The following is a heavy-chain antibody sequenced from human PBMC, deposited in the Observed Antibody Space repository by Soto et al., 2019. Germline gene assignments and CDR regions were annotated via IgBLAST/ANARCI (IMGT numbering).Heavy chain of an antibody. Sequence: SETLSLTCTVSGGSISSYYWSWIRQPPGKGLEWIGYIYYSGSTNYNPSLKSRVTISVDTSKNQFSLKLSSVTAADTAVYYCARAQSPVYYDFWSGYSDDAFDIWGQGTMVTVSS. CDR1: GGSISSYY. CDR2: IYYSGST. V-gene: IGHV4-59*01. CDR3: ARAQSPVYYDFWSGYSDDAFDI. D-gene: IGHD3-3*01. J-gene: IGHJ3*02.